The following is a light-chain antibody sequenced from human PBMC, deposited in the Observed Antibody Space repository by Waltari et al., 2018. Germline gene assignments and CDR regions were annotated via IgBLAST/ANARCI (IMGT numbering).Light chain of an antibody. CDR1: SSDIGVYKY. J-gene: IGLJ2*01. Sequence: QSALTQPRPVSGSPGQSVTISCTGTSSDIGVYKYVHWYQHLPGKAPKLIIYFVNERPSGVPARFSGSKSGNTASLTISGLQADDEGDYYCSSYAGSNSFVIFGGGTKLTVL. V-gene: IGLV2-11*01. CDR2: FVN. CDR3: SSYAGSNSFVI.